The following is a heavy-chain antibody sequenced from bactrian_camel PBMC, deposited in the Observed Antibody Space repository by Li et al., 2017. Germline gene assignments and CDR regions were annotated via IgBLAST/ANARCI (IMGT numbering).Heavy chain of an antibody. D-gene: IGHD2*01. J-gene: IGHJ6*01. V-gene: IGHV3S40*01. CDR3: AQVRGGRCYYVDSVDPGDFDI. CDR1: GFTITSHD. CDR2: IGGGSGT. Sequence: VQLVESGGDSVQAGGSLRLSCTASGFTITSHDMNWVRQAPGKGLEWVSCIGGGSGTYIRHSDAVKGRFTISQDNGKNAVYLQMDSLKPEDTAMYYCAQVRGGRCYYVDSVDPGDFDIWGQGTQVTVS.